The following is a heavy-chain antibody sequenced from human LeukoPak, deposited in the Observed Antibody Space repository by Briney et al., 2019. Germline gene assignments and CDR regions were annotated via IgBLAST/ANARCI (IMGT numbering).Heavy chain of an antibody. CDR1: GFTFSSYG. CDR2: ISYDGSNK. V-gene: IGHV3-30*03. J-gene: IGHJ3*02. Sequence: GRSLRLSCAASGFTFSSYGMHWVRQAPGKGLEWVAVISYDGSNKYYADSVKGRFTISRDNSKNTLYLQMNSLRAEDTAVYYCARGNDDSSGNPVNAFDIWGQGTTVTVSS. CDR3: ARGNDDSSGNPVNAFDI. D-gene: IGHD3-22*01.